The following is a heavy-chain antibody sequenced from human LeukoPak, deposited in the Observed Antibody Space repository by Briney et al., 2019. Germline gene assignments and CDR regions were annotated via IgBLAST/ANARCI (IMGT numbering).Heavy chain of an antibody. CDR3: ASALYSNSGFDY. V-gene: IGHV1-2*02. CDR2: INPNSGGT. D-gene: IGHD6-6*01. Sequence: ASVKVSCKASAYTFTGYYMHWVRQAPGQGPEWMGWINPNSGGTKYAQRFQGRVTMTRDTSISTVYIEVSRLTSDDTAVYYCASALYSNSGFDYWGQGTLVTVSS. CDR1: AYTFTGYY. J-gene: IGHJ4*02.